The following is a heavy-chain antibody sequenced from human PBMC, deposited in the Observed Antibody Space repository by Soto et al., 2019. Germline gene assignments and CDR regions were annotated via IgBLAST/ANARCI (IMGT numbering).Heavy chain of an antibody. Sequence: ASVKVSSKDSGYGFTSYALSWVRHAPGQGLEWMGYISPYSVVTTLPQKLLGSVTITTDTSTRAAYMDMRRLNSADTGVSYRAREMGGRSGPVDVFDYWGKGARDTGSP. V-gene: IGHV1-18*01. J-gene: IGHJ4*02. CDR3: AREMGGRSGPVDVFDY. CDR1: GYGFTSYA. CDR2: ISPYSVVT. D-gene: IGHD3-16*01.